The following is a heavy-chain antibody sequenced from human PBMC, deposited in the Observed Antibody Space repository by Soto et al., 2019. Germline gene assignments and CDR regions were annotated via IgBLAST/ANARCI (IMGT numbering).Heavy chain of an antibody. V-gene: IGHV3-9*01. D-gene: IGHD5-12*01. J-gene: IGHJ4*02. CDR3: AKGYSGYGLYFDY. CDR1: GFTFDDYA. Sequence: GGSLRLSCAASGFTFDDYAMHWVRQAPGKGLEWVSGISWNSGSIGYADSVKGRFTISRDNAKNSLYLQMNSLRAEDTALYYCAKGYSGYGLYFDYWGQGTLVTVSS. CDR2: ISWNSGSI.